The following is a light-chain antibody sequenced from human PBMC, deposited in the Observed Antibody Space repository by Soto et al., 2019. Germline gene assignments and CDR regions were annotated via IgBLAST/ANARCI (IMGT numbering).Light chain of an antibody. CDR3: QQLRSYPST. Sequence: EIVMTQSPATLSVSPGERATLSCKASQRVSSNLAWYPQKPGQAPRLLIYGASTRATGIPARLSGSESGTEFTLTISSLQAEDFASYYCQQLRSYPSTFGGGTKVDIK. CDR2: GAS. J-gene: IGKJ4*01. CDR1: QRVSSN. V-gene: IGKV3-15*01.